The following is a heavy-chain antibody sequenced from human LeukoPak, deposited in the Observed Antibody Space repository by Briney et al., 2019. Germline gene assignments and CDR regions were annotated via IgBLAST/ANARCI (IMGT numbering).Heavy chain of an antibody. J-gene: IGHJ4*02. D-gene: IGHD5-18*01. CDR2: INHSGST. CDR3: ARGRRGYSYGHDY. Sequence: SETLSLTCAVYGGSFSGYYWSWIRQPPGKGPEWIGEINHSGSTNYNPSLKSRVTISVDTSKNQFSLKLSSVTAADTAVYYCARGRRGYSYGHDYWGQGTLVTVSS. V-gene: IGHV4-34*01. CDR1: GGSFSGYY.